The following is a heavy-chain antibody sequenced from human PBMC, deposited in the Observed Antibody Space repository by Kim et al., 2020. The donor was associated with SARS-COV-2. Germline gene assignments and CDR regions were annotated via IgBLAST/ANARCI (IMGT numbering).Heavy chain of an antibody. CDR3: AREGDYGDSPFDP. V-gene: IGHV4-59*01. J-gene: IGHJ5*02. Sequence: YNPSLDSRITISVDTTKNQFSQKLSSVTAADTAVYYWAREGDYGDSPFDPWGQGTLVTVSS. D-gene: IGHD4-17*01.